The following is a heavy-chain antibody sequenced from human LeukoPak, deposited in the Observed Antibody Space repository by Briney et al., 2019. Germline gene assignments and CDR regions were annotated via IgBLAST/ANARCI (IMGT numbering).Heavy chain of an antibody. CDR2: IKQDGSEK. CDR3: TRQNKSASFDY. CDR1: GFTFSSYW. V-gene: IGHV3-7*04. Sequence: GGSLRLSCAASGFTFSSYWMSWVRQAPGKGLEWVANIKQDGSEKYYVDSVKGRFTISRDNAKNSLYLQMNSLRAEDTAVYYCTRQNKSASFDYWGQGTLVTVSS. J-gene: IGHJ4*02. D-gene: IGHD2/OR15-2a*01.